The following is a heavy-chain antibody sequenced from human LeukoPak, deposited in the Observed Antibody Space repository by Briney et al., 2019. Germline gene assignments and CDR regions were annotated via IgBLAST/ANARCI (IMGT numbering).Heavy chain of an antibody. CDR1: GYTFTSYY. V-gene: IGHV1-18*04. Sequence: ASVKVSCKASGYTFTSYYMHWVRQAPGQGLEWMGWISTYSDKTNYAQKLQGRVTMTTGTSTSTAYMELRSLRSDDTAVYYCARDLDYGDYTSNESFDYWGQGTLVTVSS. CDR2: ISTYSDKT. CDR3: ARDLDYGDYTSNESFDY. J-gene: IGHJ4*02. D-gene: IGHD4-17*01.